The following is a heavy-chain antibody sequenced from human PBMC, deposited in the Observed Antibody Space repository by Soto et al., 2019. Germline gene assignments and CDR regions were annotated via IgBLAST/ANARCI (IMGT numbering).Heavy chain of an antibody. CDR2: IYYSGST. Sequence: SETLSLTCTVSGGSVSSGSYYWSWIRQPPGKGLEWIGYIYYSGSTNYNPSLKSRVTISVDTSKNQFSLKLSSVTAADTAVYYCARGPVLRFLEWLLPSWFDPWCQGTLVTVSS. V-gene: IGHV4-61*01. D-gene: IGHD3-3*01. CDR1: GGSVSSGSYY. J-gene: IGHJ5*02. CDR3: ARGPVLRFLEWLLPSWFDP.